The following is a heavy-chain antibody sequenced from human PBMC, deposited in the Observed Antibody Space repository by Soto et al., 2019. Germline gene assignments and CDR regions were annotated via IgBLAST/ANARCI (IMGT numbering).Heavy chain of an antibody. CDR2: ISAYNGNT. CDR3: ARVVDYYDSSGYYLGYFDY. D-gene: IGHD3-22*01. J-gene: IGHJ4*02. Sequence: QVQLVQSGAEVKKPGASVKVSCKASGYTFTSYGISWVRQAPGQGLEWMGWISAYNGNTNYAQKLQGRVTMTTDTSTSTAYMELRSLRSDDTAVYYCARVVDYYDSSGYYLGYFDYWGQGTLVTVSS. CDR1: GYTFTSYG. V-gene: IGHV1-18*04.